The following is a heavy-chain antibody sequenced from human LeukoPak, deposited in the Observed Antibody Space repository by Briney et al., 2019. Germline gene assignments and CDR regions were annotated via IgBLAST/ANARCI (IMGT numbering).Heavy chain of an antibody. J-gene: IGHJ6*02. CDR2: ISYDGSNK. CDR1: GFTFSSYG. V-gene: IGHV3-30*18. Sequence: GGSLRLSCAASGFTFSSYGMHLVRQAPGKGLEWVAVISYDGSNKYYADSVKGRFTISRDNSKNTLYLQMNSLRAEDTAVYYCAKVGLMDVWGQGTTVTVSS. CDR3: AKVGLMDV.